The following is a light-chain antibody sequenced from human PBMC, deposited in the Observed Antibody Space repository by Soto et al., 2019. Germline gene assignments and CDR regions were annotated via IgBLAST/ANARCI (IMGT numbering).Light chain of an antibody. Sequence: VLPQPPSVSGAPGQTVTISCTGSSSNIGAGYDVHWYQQLPGTAPKLLIFGNGNRPSGVPDRFSGSKSDTSASLAITGLQAEDEADYYCQTYDRSLSGLFVFGTGTKVTVL. CDR2: GNG. CDR3: QTYDRSLSGLFV. J-gene: IGLJ1*01. V-gene: IGLV1-40*01. CDR1: SSNIGAGYD.